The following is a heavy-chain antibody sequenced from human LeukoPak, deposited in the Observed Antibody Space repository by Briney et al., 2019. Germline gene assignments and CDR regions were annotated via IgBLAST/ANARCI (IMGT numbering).Heavy chain of an antibody. CDR3: ARGPNSNWSGLDF. J-gene: IGHJ4*02. Sequence: QPGGSLRLSCTASGFSFSGHWMHWARQLPGKGLVWVSRISPTGSTTSYADSVKGRFTVSRDNAKNTLYLQVNNLRAEDTAVYYSARGPNSNWSGLDFWGQGTLLTVSS. D-gene: IGHD6-6*01. V-gene: IGHV3-74*01. CDR1: GFSFSGHW. CDR2: ISPTGSTT.